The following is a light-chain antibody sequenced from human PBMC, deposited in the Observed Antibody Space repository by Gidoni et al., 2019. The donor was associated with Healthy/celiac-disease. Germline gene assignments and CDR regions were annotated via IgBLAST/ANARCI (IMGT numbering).Light chain of an antibody. J-gene: IGKJ4*01. CDR3: QQSYSLVT. Sequence: DLQLTQSPSSLSASVGDRVTITCRASQSISRYSNWYQQKPGKAPKLLIYAASSLQSRVPSRFSGSASGTDFTLTISSLPPEDFATYYCQQSYSLVTFGGGTKVEIK. V-gene: IGKV1-39*01. CDR1: QSISRY. CDR2: AAS.